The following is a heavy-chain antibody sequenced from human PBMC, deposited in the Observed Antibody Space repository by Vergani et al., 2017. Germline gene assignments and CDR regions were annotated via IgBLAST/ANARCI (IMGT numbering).Heavy chain of an antibody. D-gene: IGHD4-17*01. CDR3: ARVSTVTTGVDAFDI. V-gene: IGHV4-34*01. CDR2: INHSGST. J-gene: IGHJ3*02. CDR1: GGSISSYY. Sequence: QVQLQESGPGLVKPSETLSLTCTVSGGSISSYYWSWIRQPPGKGLEWIGEINHSGSTNYNPSLKSRVTISVDTSKNQFSLKLSSVTAADTAVYYCARVSTVTTGVDAFDIWGQGTMVTVSS.